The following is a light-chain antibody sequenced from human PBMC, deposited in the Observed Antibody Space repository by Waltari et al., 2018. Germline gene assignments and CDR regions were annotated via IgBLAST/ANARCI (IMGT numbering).Light chain of an antibody. V-gene: IGLV2-14*01. Sequence: QSALTQPASVSGSPGQSITISCTGTSSDVGGYNYVSWYQQHPGKAPKLMIYEVSKRPSGVSNRFSGSKSGNTASLTISGLQAEDEADYYCSSYTSSSIPWVFGGGTKLTVL. J-gene: IGLJ3*02. CDR3: SSYTSSSIPWV. CDR1: SSDVGGYNY. CDR2: EVS.